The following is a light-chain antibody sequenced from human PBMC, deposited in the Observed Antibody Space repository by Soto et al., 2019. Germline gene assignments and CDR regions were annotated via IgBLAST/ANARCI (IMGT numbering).Light chain of an antibody. J-gene: IGKJ1*01. CDR1: QSVGSSY. V-gene: IGKV3-20*01. CDR3: QQYYRAPRT. Sequence: IVLTPSPGTLSFSPWYRSTVYFSSSQSVGSSYLAWYQQKPGQAPRLLMYGASTRATGIPDRFTGSGSGTDFTLTISRLEPEDFAVYYCQQYYRAPRTFGQGTKVDIK. CDR2: GAS.